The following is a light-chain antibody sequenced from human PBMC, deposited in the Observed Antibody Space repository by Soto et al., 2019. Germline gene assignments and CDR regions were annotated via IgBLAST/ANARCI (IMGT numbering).Light chain of an antibody. J-gene: IGKJ1*01. Sequence: EIVMTQSPPTLSVSPGERDTLSCRAGQSVSTNLAWYQQKPGQAPRLLIYGASSRATGIPDRFSGSGSGTDFTLTICSLEPEDFAVYCCQQYGSFTSTFGQGTRVDIK. CDR2: GAS. V-gene: IGKV3-20*01. CDR1: QSVSTN. CDR3: QQYGSFTST.